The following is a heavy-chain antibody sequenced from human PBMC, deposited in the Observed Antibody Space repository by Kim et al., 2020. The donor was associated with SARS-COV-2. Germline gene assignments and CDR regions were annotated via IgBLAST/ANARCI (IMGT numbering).Heavy chain of an antibody. CDR2: GST. V-gene: IGHV1-46*01. J-gene: IGHJ4*02. CDR3: ARDLGKVDY. D-gene: IGHD7-27*01. Sequence: GSTSYAQKFQGRVTMTRDTSTSTVYMELSSLRSEDTAVYYCARDLGKVDYWGQGTLVTVSS.